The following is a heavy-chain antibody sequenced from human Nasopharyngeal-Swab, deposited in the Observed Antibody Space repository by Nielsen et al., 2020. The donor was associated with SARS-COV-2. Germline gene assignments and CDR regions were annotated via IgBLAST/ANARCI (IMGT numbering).Heavy chain of an antibody. CDR3: ARGNRITMVRGVPYYYYYGMDV. Sequence: ASVKVSCKASGYTFTSYYMHWVRQAPGQGLEWMGIINTSGGSTSYAQKFQGRVTMTRDTSTSTVYMELSSLRSEDTAVYYCARGNRITMVRGVPYYYYYGMDVWGQGTTVTVSS. V-gene: IGHV1-46*01. D-gene: IGHD3-10*01. CDR1: GYTFTSYY. J-gene: IGHJ6*02. CDR2: INTSGGST.